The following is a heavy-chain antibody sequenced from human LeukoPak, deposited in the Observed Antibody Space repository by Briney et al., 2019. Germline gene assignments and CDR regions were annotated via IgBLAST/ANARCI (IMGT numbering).Heavy chain of an antibody. CDR1: GGSISSSNYY. V-gene: IGHV4-39*07. Sequence: SETLSLTCTVSGGSISSSNYYWGWIRQPPGKGLEWIGSIYYSGNTYYNPSLKSRVTISVDMSKNQISLKLSSVTAADTAVYYCARDRLLWFGELDFWGQGTLVIVSS. D-gene: IGHD3-10*01. CDR3: ARDRLLWFGELDF. CDR2: IYYSGNT. J-gene: IGHJ4*02.